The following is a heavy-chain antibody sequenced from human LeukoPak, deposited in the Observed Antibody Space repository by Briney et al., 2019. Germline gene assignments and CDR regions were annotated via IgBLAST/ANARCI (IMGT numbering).Heavy chain of an antibody. J-gene: IGHJ4*02. CDR3: TKYAHIRAATISN. CDR2: ISGSGGST. Sequence: GGSLRLSCAASGFTFSSYAMSWVRQAPGKGLEWVSAISGSGGSTYYADSVRGRFPIPRDNSKNTLYLQMNSLRAEDTAVYYCTKYAHIRAATISNWGQGTLVTVSS. CDR1: GFTFSSYA. V-gene: IGHV3-23*01. D-gene: IGHD5-12*01.